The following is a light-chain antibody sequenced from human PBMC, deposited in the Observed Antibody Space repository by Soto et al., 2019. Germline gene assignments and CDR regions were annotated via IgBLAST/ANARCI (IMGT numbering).Light chain of an antibody. CDR2: DVT. V-gene: IGLV2-14*03. CDR1: STDVGGYNY. Sequence: QSALPQPASVSGSPGESITISCTGTSTDVGGYNYVSWYQQLPGKAPKLVIYDVTNRTSGVSNRFSGSRSGNTASLTISGLQAEDEADYYCTSFTSGSTPYVLGTGTKVTVL. CDR3: TSFTSGSTPYV. J-gene: IGLJ1*01.